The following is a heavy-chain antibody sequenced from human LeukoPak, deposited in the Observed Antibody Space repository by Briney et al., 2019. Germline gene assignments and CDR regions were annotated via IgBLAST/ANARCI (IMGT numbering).Heavy chain of an antibody. CDR1: GFTFSSYE. CDR2: ISSSGSTI. D-gene: IGHD4-17*01. CDR3: ARGGTTGGFDY. J-gene: IGHJ4*02. Sequence: QSGGSLRLSCAASGFTFSSYEMNWVSQAPGKGLEWVSYISSSGSTIYYADSVKGRFTISRDNAKNSLYLQMNSLRAEDTAVYYCARGGTTGGFDYWGQGTLVTVSS. V-gene: IGHV3-48*03.